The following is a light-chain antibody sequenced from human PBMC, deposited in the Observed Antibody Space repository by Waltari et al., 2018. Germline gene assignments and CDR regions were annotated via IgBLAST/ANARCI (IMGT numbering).Light chain of an antibody. CDR1: SLRTYY. CDR2: GKN. J-gene: IGLJ2*01. V-gene: IGLV3-19*01. Sequence: SSELTQDPAVSVALGETVRVTCQGDSLRTYYATRYHQKPGQDPVHVIYGKNKTPSGTTDRISGSSSGNTAVLTITGARAEDDADYYCHSRDTSGDHVVFGGGTKLTVL. CDR3: HSRDTSGDHVV.